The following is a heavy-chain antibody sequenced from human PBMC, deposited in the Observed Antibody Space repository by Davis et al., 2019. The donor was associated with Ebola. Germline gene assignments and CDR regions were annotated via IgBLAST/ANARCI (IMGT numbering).Heavy chain of an antibody. CDR2: ISSNGGST. CDR1: GFTFDDYA. J-gene: IGHJ4*01. D-gene: IGHD1-14*01. CDR3: AASAGTVGKFDY. Sequence: GESLKISCAASGFTFDDYAMHWVRQAPGKGLEYVSAISSNGGSTYYANSVKGRFTISRDNSKNTLYLQMGNLRSEDTAVYYCAASAGTVGKFDYWGQGTLVTVSS. V-gene: IGHV3-64*01.